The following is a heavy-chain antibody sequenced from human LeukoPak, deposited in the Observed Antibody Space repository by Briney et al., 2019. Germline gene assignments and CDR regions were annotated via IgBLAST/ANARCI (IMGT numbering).Heavy chain of an antibody. D-gene: IGHD3-16*02. V-gene: IGHV4-34*01. J-gene: IGHJ4*02. CDR1: GGSFSGYY. Sequence: SETLSLTCAVYGGSFSGYYWSWIRQPPGKGLEWIGEINHSGSTNYNPSLKSRVTISVDTSKNQFSLKLSSVTAADTAVYYCAKDLSWGSYRLFDYWGQGTLVTVSS. CDR3: AKDLSWGSYRLFDY. CDR2: INHSGST.